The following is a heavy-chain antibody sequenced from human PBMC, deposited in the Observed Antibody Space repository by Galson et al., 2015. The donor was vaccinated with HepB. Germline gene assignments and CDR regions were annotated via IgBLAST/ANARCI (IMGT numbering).Heavy chain of an antibody. J-gene: IGHJ6*03. CDR1: GYTFTSYY. V-gene: IGHV1-46*01. CDR3: ARALGYCSGGSCYGVFDYYYYMDV. CDR2: INPSGGST. Sequence: SVKVSCKASGYTFTSYYMHWVRQAPGQGLEWMGIINPSGGSTSYAQKFQGRVTMTRDTSTSTVYMELSSLRSEDTAVYYCARALGYCSGGSCYGVFDYYYYMDVWGKGTTVTVSS. D-gene: IGHD2-15*01.